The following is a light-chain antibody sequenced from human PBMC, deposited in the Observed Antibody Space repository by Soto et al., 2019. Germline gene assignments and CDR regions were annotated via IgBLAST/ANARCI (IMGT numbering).Light chain of an antibody. CDR1: SSDIGGYNY. CDR3: SSYTTSTPWV. V-gene: IGLV2-14*01. J-gene: IGLJ3*02. Sequence: QSALTQPASVSGSPGQSITISCTGTSSDIGGYNYVSWYQQHPGKAPKLMIFEVSDRPSGVSNRFSGSKSDNTASLTIFGLQAEDEADYYCSSYTTSTPWVFGGGTQLTVL. CDR2: EVS.